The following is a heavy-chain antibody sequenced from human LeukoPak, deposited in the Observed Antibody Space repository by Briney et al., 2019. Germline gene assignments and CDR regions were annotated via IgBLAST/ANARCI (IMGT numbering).Heavy chain of an antibody. CDR3: ARYNSGWPFDY. D-gene: IGHD6-19*01. J-gene: IGHJ4*02. V-gene: IGHV1-3*01. CDR1: GYTFTSYA. CDR2: INAGHGNT. Sequence: ASVKVSCKASGYTFTSYAMHWVRQAPGQRLEWMGWINAGHGNTKYSQEFQGRVTMTRDTSISTAYMDLSRLRSDDTAVYYCARYNSGWPFDYWGQGTLVTVSS.